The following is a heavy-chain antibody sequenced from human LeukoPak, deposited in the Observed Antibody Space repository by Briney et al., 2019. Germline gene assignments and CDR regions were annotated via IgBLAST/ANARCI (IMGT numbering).Heavy chain of an antibody. CDR3: ARHRYYYDSSGYSLYYYYMDV. Sequence: PSETLSLTCTVSGGSIISSSYYWGWIRQPPGKGLEWIGSIYYSGSTYYNPSLKSRVTISVDTSKNQFSLKLSSVTAADTAVYYCARHRYYYDSSGYSLYYYYMDVWGRGTTVTVSS. CDR1: GGSIISSSYY. V-gene: IGHV4-39*01. D-gene: IGHD3-22*01. CDR2: IYYSGST. J-gene: IGHJ6*03.